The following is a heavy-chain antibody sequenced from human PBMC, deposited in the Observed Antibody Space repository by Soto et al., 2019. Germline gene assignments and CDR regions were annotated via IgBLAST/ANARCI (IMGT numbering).Heavy chain of an antibody. D-gene: IGHD3-3*01. V-gene: IGHV3-7*01. CDR2: IKQDGSEK. Sequence: EVQLVESGGGLVQPGGSLRLSCAASGFTFSRYWMSWVRQAPGKGLEWVANIKQDGSEKYYVESVKGRFTISRDNAKNSLYLQRNSLRAEDRAVYYGARAGSRRNNDFWGGHYTTAAFDIWGQGRMVAVSS. CDR1: GFTFSRYW. CDR3: ARAGSRRNNDFWGGHYTTAAFDI. J-gene: IGHJ3*02.